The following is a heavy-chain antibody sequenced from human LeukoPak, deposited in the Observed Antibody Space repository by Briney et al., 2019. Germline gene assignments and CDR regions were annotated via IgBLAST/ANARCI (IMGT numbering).Heavy chain of an antibody. CDR2: INSDGSST. D-gene: IGHD1-26*01. CDR3: ARTLYSGSYPDY. Sequence: PGGSLRLSCAASGFTFSSYWMHWVRQAPEKGLVWVSRINSDGSSTHYVDSVKGRFTISRDNAKNTLYLQMNSLRAEDTAVYYCARTLYSGSYPDYWGQGTLVTVSS. CDR1: GFTFSSYW. J-gene: IGHJ4*02. V-gene: IGHV3-74*01.